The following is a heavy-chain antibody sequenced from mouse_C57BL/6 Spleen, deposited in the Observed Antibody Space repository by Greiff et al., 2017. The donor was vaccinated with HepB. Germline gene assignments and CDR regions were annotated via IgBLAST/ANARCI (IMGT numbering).Heavy chain of an antibody. J-gene: IGHJ4*01. V-gene: IGHV1-64*01. CDR1: GYTFTSYW. D-gene: IGHD3-1*01. CDR3: ARMWPSFYAMDY. CDR2: IHPNSGST. Sequence: QVQLQQPGAELVKPGASVKLSCKASGYTFTSYWMHWVKQRPGQGLEWIGMIHPNSGSTNYNEKFKSKATLTVDKSSSTAYMQLSSLTSEDSAVYYCARMWPSFYAMDYWGQGTSVTVSS.